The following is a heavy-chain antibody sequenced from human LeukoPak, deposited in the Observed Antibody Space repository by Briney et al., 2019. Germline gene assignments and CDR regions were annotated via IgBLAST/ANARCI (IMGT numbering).Heavy chain of an antibody. Sequence: GGSLRLSCAASGFTFSSYWMGWVRQAPGKGLEWVANIKQDGSEKYYVDSVKGRFTISRDNAKNSLYLQMNSLRAEDTAVYYCARDHPGSYSNLDYWGQGTLVTVSS. CDR1: GFTFSSYW. V-gene: IGHV3-7*01. CDR3: ARDHPGSYSNLDY. J-gene: IGHJ4*02. CDR2: IKQDGSEK. D-gene: IGHD5-18*01.